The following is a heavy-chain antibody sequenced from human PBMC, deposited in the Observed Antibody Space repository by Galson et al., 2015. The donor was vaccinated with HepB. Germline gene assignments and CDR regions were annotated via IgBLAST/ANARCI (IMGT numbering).Heavy chain of an antibody. J-gene: IGHJ3*02. CDR1: GGTFSSYA. CDR3: ARAPRGASSSPDGAFDI. Sequence: SVKVSCKASGGTFSSYAISWVRQAPGQGLEWMGRIIPILGIANYAQKFQGRVTITADKSTSTAYMELSSLRSEDTAVYYCARAPRGASSSPDGAFDIWGQGTMVTVSS. CDR2: IIPILGIA. D-gene: IGHD6-13*01. V-gene: IGHV1-69*04.